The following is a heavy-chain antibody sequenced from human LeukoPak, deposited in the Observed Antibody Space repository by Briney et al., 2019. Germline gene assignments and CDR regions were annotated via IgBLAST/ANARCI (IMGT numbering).Heavy chain of an antibody. J-gene: IGHJ4*02. V-gene: IGHV3-21*01. D-gene: IGHD2-21*02. CDR2: ISSSSSYI. CDR1: GFTFSSYS. Sequence: GGSLRLSCAASGFTFSSYSMNWVRQAPGKGLEWVSSISSSSSYIYYADSVKGRFTISRDNAKNSLYLQINSLRAEDTAVYYCARVVTSPPLFVIDYWGQGTLVTVSS. CDR3: ARVVTSPPLFVIDY.